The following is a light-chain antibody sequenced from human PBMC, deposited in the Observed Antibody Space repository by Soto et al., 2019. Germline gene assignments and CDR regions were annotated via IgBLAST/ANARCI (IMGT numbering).Light chain of an antibody. CDR2: GAS. CDR1: QSISSSF. J-gene: IGKJ1*01. V-gene: IGKV3D-20*02. Sequence: EIVLTQSPGTLSLSPGERATLSCRASQSISSSFLAWYQQKPGQAPRLLIYGASSRATGIPDRFSGSGSGTDFTLTISRLEPEDFAVYYCQQRANWPPTCGQGTKGDIK. CDR3: QQRANWPPT.